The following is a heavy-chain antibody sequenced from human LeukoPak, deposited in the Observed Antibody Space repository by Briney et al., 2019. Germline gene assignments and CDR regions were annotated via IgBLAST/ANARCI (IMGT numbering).Heavy chain of an antibody. Sequence: GGSLRLFCAASGFTVSSNYMSWVRQAPGKGLEWVSAISNNGGYTYYADSVQGRFTISRDNSKSTLCLQMNSLRAEDTAVYYCAKQLGYCSDGSCYFPYWGQGTLVTVSS. V-gene: IGHV3-23*01. CDR3: AKQLGYCSDGSCYFPY. D-gene: IGHD2-15*01. CDR2: ISNNGGYT. J-gene: IGHJ4*02. CDR1: GFTVSSNY.